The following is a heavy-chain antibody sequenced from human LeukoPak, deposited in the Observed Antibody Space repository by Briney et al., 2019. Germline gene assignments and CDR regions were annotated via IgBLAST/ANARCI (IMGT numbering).Heavy chain of an antibody. CDR3: ARDWVHYYGSGSYYNLDY. CDR2: SSAYNGNT. V-gene: IGHV1-18*01. J-gene: IGHJ4*02. Sequence: GASVKVSCKSSGYTFTSYGIRWVRPAPAQGLEWMGWSSAYNGNTNYAQKLQGRVTMTTDTSTSTAYMELRSLRSDDTAVYYCARDWVHYYGSGSYYNLDYWGQGTLVTVSS. D-gene: IGHD3-10*01. CDR1: GYTFTSYG.